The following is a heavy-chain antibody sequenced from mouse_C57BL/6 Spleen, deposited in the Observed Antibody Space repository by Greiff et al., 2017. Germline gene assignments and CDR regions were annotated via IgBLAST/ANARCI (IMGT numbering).Heavy chain of an antibody. CDR3: ARRESVYAMDY. Sequence: QVQLQQSGAELVKPGASVKLSCTASGFNIKDYYMHWVKQRTGQGLEWIGDIYPGSGSTTYNEKFKSKATLTVDPSSSTAYMQLSSLTSEDSAVYYCARRESVYAMDYWGQGTSVTVSS. J-gene: IGHJ4*01. V-gene: IGHV1-55*01. CDR1: GFNIKDYY. CDR2: IYPGSGST.